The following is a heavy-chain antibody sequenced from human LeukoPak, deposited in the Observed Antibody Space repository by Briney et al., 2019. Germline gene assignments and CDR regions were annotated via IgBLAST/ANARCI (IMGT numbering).Heavy chain of an antibody. Sequence: SETLSLTCTVSGGSISSYYRSWIRQPPGKGLEWIGYIYYSGSTNYNPSLKSRVTISVDTSKNQFSLKLSSVTAADTAVYYCARGGGYCSSTSCYTEPLDYWGQGTLVTVSS. D-gene: IGHD2-2*02. J-gene: IGHJ4*02. V-gene: IGHV4-59*01. CDR1: GGSISSYY. CDR3: ARGGGYCSSTSCYTEPLDY. CDR2: IYYSGST.